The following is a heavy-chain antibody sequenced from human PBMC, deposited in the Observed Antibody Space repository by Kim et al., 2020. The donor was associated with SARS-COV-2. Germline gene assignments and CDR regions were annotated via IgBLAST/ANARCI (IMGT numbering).Heavy chain of an antibody. V-gene: IGHV4-39*01. CDR1: GGSISSSSYY. CDR3: ARHNTYYDFWSGYYRVNWFDP. J-gene: IGHJ5*02. CDR2: IYYSGST. Sequence: SETLSLTCTVSGGSISSSSYYWGWIRQPPGKGLEWIGSIYYSGSTYYNPSLKSRVTISVDTSKNQFSLKLSSVTAADTAVYYCARHNTYYDFWSGYYRVNWFDPWGQGTLVTVSS. D-gene: IGHD3-3*01.